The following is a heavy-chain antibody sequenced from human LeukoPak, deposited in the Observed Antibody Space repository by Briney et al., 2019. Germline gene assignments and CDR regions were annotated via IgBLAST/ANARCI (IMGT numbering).Heavy chain of an antibody. CDR2: IYTSGST. CDR1: GVSISSYY. CDR3: AREFCSSTSCYYFDY. V-gene: IGHV4-4*07. J-gene: IGHJ4*02. D-gene: IGHD2-2*01. Sequence: SETLSLTCTVSGVSISSYYWSWIRQPAGKGLEWIGRIYTSGSTNYNPSLKSRVTMSVDTSKNQFSLKLSSVTAADTAVYYCAREFCSSTSCYYFDYWGQGTLVTVSS.